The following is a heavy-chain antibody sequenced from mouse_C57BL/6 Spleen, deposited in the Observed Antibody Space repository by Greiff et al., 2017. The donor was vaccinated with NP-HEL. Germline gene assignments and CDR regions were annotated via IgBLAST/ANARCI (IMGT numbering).Heavy chain of an antibody. Sequence: QVQLQQPGAELVRPGSSVKLSCKASGYTFTSYWMHWVKQRPIQGLEWIGNIDPSDSETHYNQKFKDKATLTVDKSSSTAYMQLSSLTSEDSAVYYCARGGGSSRGFAYWGQGTLVTVSA. J-gene: IGHJ3*01. CDR3: ARGGGSSRGFAY. CDR1: GYTFTSYW. V-gene: IGHV1-52*01. CDR2: IDPSDSET. D-gene: IGHD1-1*01.